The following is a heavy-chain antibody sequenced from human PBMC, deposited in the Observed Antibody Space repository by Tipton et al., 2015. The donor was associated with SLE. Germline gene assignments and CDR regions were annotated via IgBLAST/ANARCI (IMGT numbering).Heavy chain of an antibody. CDR1: GHTFTNYY. J-gene: IGHJ4*02. D-gene: IGHD6-19*01. CDR3: ARGRGGGWYRADY. CDR2: INTSSGSK. Sequence: QLVQSGAEVKKPGASVNLSCKASGHTFTNYYIHWVRQAPGQGLEWMGLINTSSGSKNYAQKFHGRVTMTRDTPTSTVHMELSSLTSEDTAVYYCARGRGGGWYRADYWGQGTLVTVSS. V-gene: IGHV1-46*01.